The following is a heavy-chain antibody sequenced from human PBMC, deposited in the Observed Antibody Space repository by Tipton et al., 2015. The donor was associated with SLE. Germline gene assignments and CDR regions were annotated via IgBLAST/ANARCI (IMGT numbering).Heavy chain of an antibody. D-gene: IGHD3/OR15-3a*01. CDR1: GFTFSNYE. CDR2: ISSAGNAI. Sequence: PLRLSCATSGFTFSNYEMNWVRQAPGKGLEWVSYISSAGNAIYYADSVRGRFTISRDNAKNSLYLQMSSLRGEDAALYYCARGPALDSTGYYMDVWGKGTTVTVSS. J-gene: IGHJ6*03. V-gene: IGHV3-48*03. CDR3: ARGPALDSTGYYMDV.